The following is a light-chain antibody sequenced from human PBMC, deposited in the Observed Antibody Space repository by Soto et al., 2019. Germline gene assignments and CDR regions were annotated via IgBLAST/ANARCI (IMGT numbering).Light chain of an antibody. CDR1: QSISSW. Sequence: DIHMTQSHSTLSASLGHGGTITVRASQSISSWLAWYQQKPGKAPKLLIHKASSLQSGVPSRFSGSGSGTDFTLTISSLHPDDFATYYCQQYNSYSPTFGQGTKV. V-gene: IGKV1-5*03. CDR2: KAS. J-gene: IGKJ1*01. CDR3: QQYNSYSPT.